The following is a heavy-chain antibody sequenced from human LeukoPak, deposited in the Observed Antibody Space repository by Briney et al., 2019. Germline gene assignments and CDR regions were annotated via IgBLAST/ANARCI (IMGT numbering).Heavy chain of an antibody. CDR1: GGSISSSSYY. J-gene: IGHJ3*02. D-gene: IGHD3-16*02. V-gene: IGHV4-39*01. CDR2: IYYSGST. Sequence: PSETLSLTCTVSGGSISSSSYYWGWIRQPPGKGLEWIGSIYYSGSTYYNPSLKSRVTISVDTSKNQFSLKLSSVTAADTAAYYCAGFRVGDYVWGSYRYEVGAFDIWGQGTMVTVSS. CDR3: AGFRVGDYVWGSYRYEVGAFDI.